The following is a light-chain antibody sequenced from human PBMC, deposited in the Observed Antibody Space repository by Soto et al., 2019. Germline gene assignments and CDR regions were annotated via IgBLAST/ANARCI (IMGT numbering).Light chain of an antibody. Sequence: DIQMTQSPSLLSASIGDRVTITCRASQSISSWWAWYQQKPGRAPKLLISKASGLESGVPSRFSGSGSGTEFTLTINSLQADDFATYYCQQTWTFGQGTKV. V-gene: IGKV1-5*03. J-gene: IGKJ1*01. CDR1: QSISSW. CDR3: QQTWT. CDR2: KAS.